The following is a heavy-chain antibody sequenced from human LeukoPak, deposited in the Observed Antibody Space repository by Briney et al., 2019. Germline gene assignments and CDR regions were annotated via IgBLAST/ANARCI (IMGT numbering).Heavy chain of an antibody. CDR1: GYSFIRYY. Sequence: ASVKVSCKASGYSFIRYYMHWVRQAPGQGLEWMGWIKSNSGGTHYAQKFQGRVTMTRDTSITTAYMELSRLTSDDTAVYYCARDQGGTIDYWGQGTLVTVSS. J-gene: IGHJ4*02. CDR3: ARDQGGTIDY. D-gene: IGHD1-7*01. V-gene: IGHV1-2*02. CDR2: IKSNSGGT.